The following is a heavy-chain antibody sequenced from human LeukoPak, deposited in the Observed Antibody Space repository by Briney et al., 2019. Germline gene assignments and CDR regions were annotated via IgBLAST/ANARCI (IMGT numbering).Heavy chain of an antibody. Sequence: GGSLRLSCVASGFTFSTYWMHWVRQAPGKGLVWVSRINSDGSSTTDADSVKGRFTISRDNAKNTLYLQMNSLRAEDKTVYYCARPLGGMNYYYMDVWGKGTTVTVSS. CDR2: INSDGSST. CDR1: GFTFSTYW. V-gene: IGHV3-74*01. CDR3: ARPLGGMNYYYMDV. J-gene: IGHJ6*03.